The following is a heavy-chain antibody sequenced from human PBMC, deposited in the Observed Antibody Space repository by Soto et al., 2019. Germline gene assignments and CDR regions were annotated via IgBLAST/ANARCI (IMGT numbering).Heavy chain of an antibody. CDR2: IIPIFGTA. CDR3: ARDRRGWYVNWCDP. D-gene: IGHD6-19*01. Sequence: QVQLVQSGAEVKKPGSSVKVSCKASGGTFSSYAISWVRQAPGQGLEWMGGIIPIFGTANYAQKFQGRVTITADESTSTAYMELSSLRSEDTAVYYCARDRRGWYVNWCDPWGQGTLVTVSS. J-gene: IGHJ5*02. CDR1: GGTFSSYA. V-gene: IGHV1-69*01.